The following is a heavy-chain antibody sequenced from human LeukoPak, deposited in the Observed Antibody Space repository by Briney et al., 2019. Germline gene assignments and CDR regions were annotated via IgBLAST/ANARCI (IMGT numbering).Heavy chain of an antibody. J-gene: IGHJ4*02. CDR2: IWYDGSNK. CDR1: GFTFSSYG. Sequence: GGSLRLSCAASGFTFSSYGMHWVGQAPGKGLEWVAVIWYDGSNKYYADSVKGRFTISRDNSKNTLYLQMNSLRAEDTAVYYCAKGNYYGSGSYYPTYYFDYWGQGTLVTVSS. CDR3: AKGNYYGSGSYYPTYYFDY. D-gene: IGHD3-10*01. V-gene: IGHV3-33*06.